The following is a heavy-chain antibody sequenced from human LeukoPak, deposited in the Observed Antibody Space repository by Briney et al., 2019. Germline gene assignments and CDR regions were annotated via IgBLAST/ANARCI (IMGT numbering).Heavy chain of an antibody. V-gene: IGHV3-7*01. D-gene: IGHD2-2*01. CDR3: ARDLYEDIVVVPAGLSP. CDR2: IKQDGSEK. CDR1: GFTFSSYW. J-gene: IGHJ5*02. Sequence: GGSLRLSCAASGFTFSSYWMSWVRQAPGKGLEWVANIKQDGSEKYYVDSVKGRFTISRDNAKNSLYLQMNSLRAEDTAVYYCARDLYEDIVVVPAGLSPWGQGTLVTVSS.